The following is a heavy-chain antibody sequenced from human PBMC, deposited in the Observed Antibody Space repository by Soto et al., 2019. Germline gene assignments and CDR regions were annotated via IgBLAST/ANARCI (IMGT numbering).Heavy chain of an antibody. CDR1: GCTFSSYA. CDR2: LLPLFGTA. D-gene: IGHD3-22*01. J-gene: IGHJ4*02. Sequence: GASVKVSCKASGCTFSSYAISWVRHAPGAGLEWMGGLLPLFGTANYAQKFQGRVTITADESTSTAYMELSSLRSEDTAVYYCARGYHDSSGYSLFDYWGQGTLVNVSS. V-gene: IGHV1-69*13. CDR3: ARGYHDSSGYSLFDY.